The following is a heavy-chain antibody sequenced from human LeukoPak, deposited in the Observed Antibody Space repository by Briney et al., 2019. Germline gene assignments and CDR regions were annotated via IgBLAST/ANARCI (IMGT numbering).Heavy chain of an antibody. J-gene: IGHJ6*02. CDR2: INHSGST. D-gene: IGHD2-2*01. CDR3: ARGPLNIVVVPAPYYYYGMDV. V-gene: IGHV4-34*01. CDR1: GGSFSGYY. Sequence: SETLSLTCAVYGGSFSGYYWSWIRQPPGEGLEWIGEINHSGSTSYNPSLKSRVTISVDTSKNQFSLKLSSVTAADTAVYYCARGPLNIVVVPAPYYYYGMDVWGQGTTVTVSS.